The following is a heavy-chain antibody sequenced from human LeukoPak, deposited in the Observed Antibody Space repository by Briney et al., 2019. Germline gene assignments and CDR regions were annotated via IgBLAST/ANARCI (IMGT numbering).Heavy chain of an antibody. CDR2: IIPILGIA. CDR1: GGTFSSYA. J-gene: IGHJ4*02. CDR3: AREYGGGWYRLGDYFDY. V-gene: IGHV1-69*04. D-gene: IGHD6-19*01. Sequence: ASVKVSCKASGGTFSSYAISWVRQAPGQGLEWMGRIIPILGIANYAQKFQGRVTITADKSTSTAYMELSSLRSEDTAVYYCAREYGGGWYRLGDYFDYWGQGTLVTVSS.